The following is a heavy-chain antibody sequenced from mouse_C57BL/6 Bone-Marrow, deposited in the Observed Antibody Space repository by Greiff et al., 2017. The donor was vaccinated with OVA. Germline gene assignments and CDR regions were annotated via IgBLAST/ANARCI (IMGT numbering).Heavy chain of an antibody. CDR3: TEGYYGNYGEVDY. V-gene: IGHV6-3*01. D-gene: IGHD2-1*01. CDR1: GFTFSNYW. Sequence: EVKVEESGGGLVQPGGSMKLSCVASGFTFSNYWMNWVRQSPEKGLEWVAQIRLKSDNYATHYAESVKGRFTISRDDSKSSVYLQMNNLRAEDTGMYYCTEGYYGNYGEVDYWGQGTTLTVSA. J-gene: IGHJ2*01. CDR2: IRLKSDNYAT.